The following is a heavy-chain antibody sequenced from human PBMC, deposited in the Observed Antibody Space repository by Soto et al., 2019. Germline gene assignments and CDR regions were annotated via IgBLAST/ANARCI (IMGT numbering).Heavy chain of an antibody. CDR2: IIPIFGIT. V-gene: IGHV1-69*02. CDR1: GDTLSKYN. J-gene: IGHJ5*02. D-gene: IGHD4-17*01. CDR3: ATHHATVRDNWFDP. Sequence: QVQLVQSGAEVQKPGSSVKVSCTASGDTLSKYNITWVRHAPGQGLEWMGRIIPIFGITAYAKRFQGRFTITAYKSTVTVYMEVSSLRSKATAVYDWATHHATVRDNWFDPWGRGTLVTVSS.